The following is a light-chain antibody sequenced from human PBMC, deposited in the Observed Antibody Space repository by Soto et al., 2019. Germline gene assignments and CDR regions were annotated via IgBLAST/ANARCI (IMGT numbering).Light chain of an antibody. CDR1: QSVSSN. V-gene: IGKV3-15*01. CDR2: GAS. CDR3: QQYNNWPPFT. J-gene: IGKJ3*01. Sequence: EIVMTQSPATLSVYRGERATLSCRASQSVSSNLAWYQQKPGQAPRLLIYGASTRATGIPARFSGSGSGTEFTLTISSLQAEDFAVYYCQQYNNWPPFTFGPGTKVDIK.